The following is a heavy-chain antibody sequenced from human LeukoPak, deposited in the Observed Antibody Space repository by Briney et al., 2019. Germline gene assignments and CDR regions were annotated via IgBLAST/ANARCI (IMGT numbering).Heavy chain of an antibody. CDR2: MYSGGST. V-gene: IGHV3-53*01. CDR1: GFTVNSNY. D-gene: IGHD6-6*01. Sequence: PGGSLRLSCAASGFTVNSNYMSWVRQAPGKGLEWVSVMYSGGSTYYADSVKGRFTISRDSSKNTLYLQMNSLRAEDTAVYYCARGGGPLVGDAFDVWGLGTMVTVSS. J-gene: IGHJ3*01. CDR3: ARGGGPLVGDAFDV.